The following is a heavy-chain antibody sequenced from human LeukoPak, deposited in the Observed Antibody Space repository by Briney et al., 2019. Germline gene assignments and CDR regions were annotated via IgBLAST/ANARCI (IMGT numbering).Heavy chain of an antibody. V-gene: IGHV4-59*01. D-gene: IGHD3-22*01. CDR3: ARDGPYYYDSSGLRGAFDI. CDR2: IYYSGST. J-gene: IGHJ3*02. Sequence: SETLSLTCTVSGGSISSYYWSWIRQPPGKGLEWIGYIYYSGSTNYNPSLKSRVTISVDTSKNQFSLKLSSVAAADTAVYYCARDGPYYYDSSGLRGAFDIWGQGTMVTVSS. CDR1: GGSISSYY.